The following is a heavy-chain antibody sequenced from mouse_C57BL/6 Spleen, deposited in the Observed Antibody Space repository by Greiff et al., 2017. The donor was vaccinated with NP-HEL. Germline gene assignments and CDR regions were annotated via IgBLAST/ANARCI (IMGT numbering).Heavy chain of an antibody. CDR3: ARSGTTTVVATDYFDY. D-gene: IGHD1-1*01. Sequence: VQLQQSGAELARPGASVKLSCKASGYTFTSYGISWVKQRTGQGLEWIGEIYPRSGNTYYNEKFKGKATLTADKSSSTAYMELRSLTSEDSAVYFCARSGTTTVVATDYFDYWGQGTTLTVSS. CDR1: GYTFTSYG. CDR2: IYPRSGNT. J-gene: IGHJ2*01. V-gene: IGHV1-81*01.